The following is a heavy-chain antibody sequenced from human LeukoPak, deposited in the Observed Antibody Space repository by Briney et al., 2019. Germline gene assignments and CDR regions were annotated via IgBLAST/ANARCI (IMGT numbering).Heavy chain of an antibody. CDR2: IIPIFGTA. V-gene: IGHV1-69*01. J-gene: IGHJ4*02. Sequence: GASVKVSCKASGGTFSSYAISWVRQAPGQGLGWMGGIIPIFGTANYAQKFQGRVTITADESTSTAYMELSSLRSEDTAVYYCARESRYCSGGSCPEYWGQGTLVTVSS. D-gene: IGHD2-15*01. CDR1: GGTFSSYA. CDR3: ARESRYCSGGSCPEY.